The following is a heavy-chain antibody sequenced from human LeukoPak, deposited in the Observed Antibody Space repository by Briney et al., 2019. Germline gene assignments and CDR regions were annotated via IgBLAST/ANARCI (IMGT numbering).Heavy chain of an antibody. CDR2: IIPIFGTA. Sequence: SVKVSCKASGGTFNSYAISWVRQAPGQGLEWMGGIIPIFGTANYAQKFQGRVTITADESTSTAYMELSSLRSEDTAVYYCARASSDYYDSSGYYYSRVYWFDPWGQGTLVTVSS. V-gene: IGHV1-69*13. D-gene: IGHD3-22*01. CDR3: ARASSDYYDSSGYYYSRVYWFDP. CDR1: GGTFNSYA. J-gene: IGHJ5*02.